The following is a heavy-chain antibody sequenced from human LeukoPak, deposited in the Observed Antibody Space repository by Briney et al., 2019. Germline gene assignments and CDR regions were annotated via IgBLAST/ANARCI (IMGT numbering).Heavy chain of an antibody. Sequence: PGGSLRLSCAASGFTVSSNYMSWVRQAPGKGLEWVSVIYGGDNTYYADSVKGRFTISRDNSKNTLYLQLNSLRAEDTAVYYCATPQAHSSSPRVDVWAQGTTVPVSS. CDR1: GFTVSSNY. D-gene: IGHD6-13*01. J-gene: IGHJ6*02. CDR3: ATPQAHSSSPRVDV. V-gene: IGHV3-66*04. CDR2: IYGGDNT.